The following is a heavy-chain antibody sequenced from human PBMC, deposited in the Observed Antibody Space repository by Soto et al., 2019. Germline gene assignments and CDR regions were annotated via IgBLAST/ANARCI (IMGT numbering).Heavy chain of an antibody. J-gene: IGHJ6*02. CDR1: GFTFSNYG. D-gene: IGHD2-8*01. CDR2: VSANNGHT. Sequence: GASVKVSCKASGFTFSNYGLNWVRQAPGQGLERMGWVSANNGHTNYAQNLQGRVSMTTDTSTSTADMELRGLRFDDTAVYYCARDIESVTAKHFFYYYAMDVWGQGTTVTVSS. CDR3: ARDIESVTAKHFFYYYAMDV. V-gene: IGHV1-18*01.